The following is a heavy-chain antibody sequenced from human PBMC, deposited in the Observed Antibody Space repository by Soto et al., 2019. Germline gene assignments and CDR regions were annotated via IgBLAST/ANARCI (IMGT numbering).Heavy chain of an antibody. V-gene: IGHV3-30*18. CDR1: GFTFSSYG. Sequence: GGSLRLSCAASGFTFSSYGMHWVRQAPGKGLEWVAVISYDGSNKYYADSVKGRFTISRDNSKNTLYLQMNSLRAEDTAVYYCAKDTSTPILMGATWLGLFDYWGQGTLVTVSS. J-gene: IGHJ4*02. CDR2: ISYDGSNK. CDR3: AKDTSTPILMGATWLGLFDY. D-gene: IGHD1-26*01.